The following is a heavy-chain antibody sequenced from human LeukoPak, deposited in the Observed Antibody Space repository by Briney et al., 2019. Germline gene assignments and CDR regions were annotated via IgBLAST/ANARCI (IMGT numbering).Heavy chain of an antibody. D-gene: IGHD2-15*01. CDR3: AREEDCSGGICYLGNAFDI. Sequence: SETLSLTCAVYGGSFSGYYWSWIRQPPGKGLEWIGEINHSGSTNYNASLKSRVTISVDTSKNQFSLKLSSVTVADTAVYYCAREEDCSGGICYLGNAFDIWGQGTMVTVSS. CDR1: GGSFSGYY. J-gene: IGHJ3*02. V-gene: IGHV4-34*01. CDR2: INHSGST.